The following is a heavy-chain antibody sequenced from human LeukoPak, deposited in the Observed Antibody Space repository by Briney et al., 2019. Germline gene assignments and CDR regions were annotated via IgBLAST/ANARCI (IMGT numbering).Heavy chain of an antibody. Sequence: SSVKVSGKASGGTFSSYAISWVRQAPGQGLEWMGRIIPIFGIANYAQKFQGRVTISADKSTSTAYMELSSLRSEDTAVYYCASHIAAAGPTRDYYYYGMDVWGQGTAVTVSS. J-gene: IGHJ6*02. CDR1: GGTFSSYA. D-gene: IGHD6-13*01. CDR2: IIPIFGIA. V-gene: IGHV1-69*04. CDR3: ASHIAAAGPTRDYYYYGMDV.